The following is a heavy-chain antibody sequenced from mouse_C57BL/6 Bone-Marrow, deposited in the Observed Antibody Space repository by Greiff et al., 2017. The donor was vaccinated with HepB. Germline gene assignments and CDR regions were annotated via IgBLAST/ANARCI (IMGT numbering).Heavy chain of an antibody. CDR1: GFTFTDYY. Sequence: VQLKESGPVLVKPGPSVEISCKASGFTFTDYYMHWVKQSHGKSLEWIGLVYPYNGGTSYNQKFKGKATLTVDTSSSTAYMELNSLTSEDSAVYYCARSFTTVVAPYYAMDYWGQGTSVTVSS. D-gene: IGHD1-1*01. J-gene: IGHJ4*01. V-gene: IGHV1-36*01. CDR2: VYPYNGGT. CDR3: ARSFTTVVAPYYAMDY.